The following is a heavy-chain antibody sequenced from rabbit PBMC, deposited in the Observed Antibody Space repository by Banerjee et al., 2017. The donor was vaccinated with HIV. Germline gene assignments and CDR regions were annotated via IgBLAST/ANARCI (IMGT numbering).Heavy chain of an antibody. CDR1: GFTISSSYW. J-gene: IGHJ6*01. Sequence: QSLEESGGDLVKPGASLTLTCTASGFTISSSYWMCWVRQAPWKGLEWIGCIYGSSSGDTYYASWAKGRFTISKTSSTTVTLQMTSLTAADTATYFCGRDLYSGHGGDGVPYYGMDLWGQGTLVTVS. CDR3: GRDLYSGHGGDGVPYYGMDL. D-gene: IGHD1-1*01. CDR2: IYGSSSGDT. V-gene: IGHV1S40*01.